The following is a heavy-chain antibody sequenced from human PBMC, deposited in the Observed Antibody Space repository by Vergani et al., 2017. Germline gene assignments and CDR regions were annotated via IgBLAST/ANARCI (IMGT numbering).Heavy chain of an antibody. V-gene: IGHV5-51*01. CDR1: GYRFTNYW. D-gene: IGHD6-6*01. Sequence: EVQLVQSGAEVKKPGESLKISCKGSGYRFTNYWIGWVRQMPGKGLEWMVIIYPADSDTRYSPSFEGQVTISADKSISTAYLQWRSLKASDTAMYYCARRRFEYSRSAHFDYWGQGTLVTVSS. CDR3: ARRRFEYSRSAHFDY. CDR2: IYPADSDT. J-gene: IGHJ4*02.